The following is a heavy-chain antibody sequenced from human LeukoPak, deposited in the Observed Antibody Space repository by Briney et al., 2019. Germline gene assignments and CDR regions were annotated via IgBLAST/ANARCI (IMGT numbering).Heavy chain of an antibody. CDR1: GFTFSDYW. CDR3: ARDRDYGGNPLDY. D-gene: IGHD4-23*01. Sequence: GGSLRLSCAASGFTFSDYWIHWVRQDPGKGLVWVSRINRGGTTTTYADSVKGRFTISRDNARNTLYLQMNSLRAEDTAVYYCARDRDYGGNPLDYWGQGTLVTVSS. J-gene: IGHJ4*02. V-gene: IGHV3-74*01. CDR2: INRGGTTT.